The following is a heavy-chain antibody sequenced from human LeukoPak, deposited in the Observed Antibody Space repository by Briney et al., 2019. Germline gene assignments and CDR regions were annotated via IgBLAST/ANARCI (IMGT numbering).Heavy chain of an antibody. CDR3: AREEGEIAAAGTGNWYFDL. CDR1: GGSISSSSYY. Sequence: SETLSLTCTVSGGSISSSSYYWGWIRQPPGKGLEWIGSIYYSGSTYYNPSLKSRVTMSVDTSKNQFSLRLSSVTAADTAVYYCAREEGEIAAAGTGNWYFDLWGRGTLVTVSS. CDR2: IYYSGST. D-gene: IGHD6-13*01. V-gene: IGHV4-39*07. J-gene: IGHJ2*01.